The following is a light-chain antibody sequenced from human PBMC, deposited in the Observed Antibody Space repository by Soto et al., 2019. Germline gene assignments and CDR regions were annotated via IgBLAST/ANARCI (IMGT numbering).Light chain of an antibody. Sequence: QAVVTQEPSLTVSPGGTVTFTCGSSTGAVTSSHYPYWFQQRPGQAPRTLIYNTNNKHSWTPARFSGSLLGGKAALTLSGAQPEDEADYYCLLFYSGPRVFGGGTKLTVL. V-gene: IGLV7-46*01. CDR1: TGAVTSSHY. CDR3: LLFYSGPRV. CDR2: NTN. J-gene: IGLJ2*01.